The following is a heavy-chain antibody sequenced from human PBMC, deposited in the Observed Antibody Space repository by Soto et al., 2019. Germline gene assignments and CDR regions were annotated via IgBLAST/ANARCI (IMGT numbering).Heavy chain of an antibody. CDR1: GFTFSSYG. D-gene: IGHD2-15*01. J-gene: IGHJ4*02. V-gene: IGHV3-33*01. Sequence: GGSLRLSCAASGFTFSSYGMHWVRQAPGKGLEWVAVIWYDGSNKYYADSVKGRFTISRDNSKNTLYLQMNSLRAEDTAVYYCARDTGYCSGGSCYTTFFDYWGQGTLVTVSS. CDR3: ARDTGYCSGGSCYTTFFDY. CDR2: IWYDGSNK.